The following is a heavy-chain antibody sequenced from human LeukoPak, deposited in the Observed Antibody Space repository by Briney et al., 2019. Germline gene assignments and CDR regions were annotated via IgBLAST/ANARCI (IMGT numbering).Heavy chain of an antibody. CDR3: SKLAYCGGDCFKWFFDV. CDR1: GFTFSGYW. V-gene: IGHV3-7*05. Sequence: GGSLRLSCAASGFTFSGYWMTWVRQAPGKGLEWVAHIKKDGSETYYVDSVEGRFTISRDNAKNSLYLQMDSLRAEDTAAYFCSKLAYCGGDCFKWFFDVWGRGTLVTVSS. D-gene: IGHD2-21*02. J-gene: IGHJ2*01. CDR2: IKKDGSET.